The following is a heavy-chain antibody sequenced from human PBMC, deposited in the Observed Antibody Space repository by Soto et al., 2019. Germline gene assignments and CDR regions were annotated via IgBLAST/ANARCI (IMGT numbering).Heavy chain of an antibody. V-gene: IGHV1-46*01. CDR3: ARDVDQHYYDSRALSGTWFDP. Sequence: ASVKVSCKASGYTFTSYYMHWVRQAPGQGLEWMGIINPSGGSTSYAQKFQGRVTMTRDTSTSTVYMELSSLRSGDTAVYYCARDVDQHYYDSRALSGTWFDPWGQGTLVTVS. CDR2: INPSGGST. D-gene: IGHD3-22*01. CDR1: GYTFTSYY. J-gene: IGHJ5*02.